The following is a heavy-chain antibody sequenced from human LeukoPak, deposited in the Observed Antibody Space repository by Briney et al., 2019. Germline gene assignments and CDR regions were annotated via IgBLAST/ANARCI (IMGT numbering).Heavy chain of an antibody. J-gene: IGHJ4*02. CDR2: ISSSSSTI. V-gene: IGHV3-48*04. CDR3: ARVGSFDYDILTGYYYFDY. CDR1: GFTVSSNY. D-gene: IGHD3-9*01. Sequence: GGSLRLSCAASGFTVSSNYMSWVRQAPGKGLEWVSYISSSSSTIYYADSVKGRFTISRDNAKNSLYLQMNSLRAEDTAVYYCARVGSFDYDILTGYYYFDYWGQGTLVTVSS.